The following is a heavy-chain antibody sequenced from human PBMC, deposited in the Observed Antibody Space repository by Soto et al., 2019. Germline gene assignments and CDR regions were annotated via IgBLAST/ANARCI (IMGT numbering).Heavy chain of an antibody. CDR2: IIPIFGTA. CDR3: AREAGYYDSSGYYPYGTDV. CDR1: GGTFSSYA. Sequence: ASVKVSCKASGGTFSSYAISWVRQAPGQGLEWMGGIIPIFGTANYAQKFQGRVTITADESTSTAYMELSSLRSEDTAVYYCAREAGYYDSSGYYPYGTDVWGQGTTVTVSS. J-gene: IGHJ6*02. V-gene: IGHV1-69*13. D-gene: IGHD3-22*01.